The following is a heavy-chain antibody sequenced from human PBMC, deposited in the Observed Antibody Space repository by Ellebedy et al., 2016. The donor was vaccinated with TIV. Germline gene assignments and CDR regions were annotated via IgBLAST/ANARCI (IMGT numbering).Heavy chain of an antibody. CDR1: GFTFSSSA. D-gene: IGHD2-2*01. J-gene: IGHJ4*02. Sequence: PGGSLRLSCAASGFTFSSSAMSWVRQAPGKGLEWVSRINSDGTTINYAASVKGRFTISRDNAKNTLYLAMNSLTVDDTAVYYCARQFDQPARWGQGTLVTVSS. CDR3: ARQFDQPAR. V-gene: IGHV3-74*01. CDR2: INSDGTTI.